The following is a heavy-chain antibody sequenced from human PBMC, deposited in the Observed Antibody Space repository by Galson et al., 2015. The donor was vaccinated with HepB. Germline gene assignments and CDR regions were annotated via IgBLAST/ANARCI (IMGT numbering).Heavy chain of an antibody. J-gene: IGHJ6*03. CDR3: ARDRLPYCSGGSCYWDYYMDV. V-gene: IGHV3-11*01. CDR1: GFTFSDYY. CDR2: ISSSGSTI. D-gene: IGHD2-15*01. Sequence: SLRLSCAASGFTFSDYYMSWIRQAPGKGLEWVSYISSSGSTIYYADSVKGRFTISRDNAKNSLYLQMNSLRAEDTAVYYCARDRLPYCSGGSCYWDYYMDVWGKGTTVTVSS.